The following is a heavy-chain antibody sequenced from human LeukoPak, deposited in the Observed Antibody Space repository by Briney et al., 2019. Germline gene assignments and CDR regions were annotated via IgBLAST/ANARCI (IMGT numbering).Heavy chain of an antibody. Sequence: SETLSLTCTVSGGSISSSSYYWGWIRQPPGKGLEWIGSIYYSGSTNYNPSLKSRVTMSVDTSKNQFSLKLSSVTAADTAVYYCARLSSAGSYFDYWGQGTLVTVSS. V-gene: IGHV4-39*07. D-gene: IGHD3-3*01. CDR1: GGSISSSSYY. CDR2: IYYSGST. J-gene: IGHJ4*02. CDR3: ARLSSAGSYFDY.